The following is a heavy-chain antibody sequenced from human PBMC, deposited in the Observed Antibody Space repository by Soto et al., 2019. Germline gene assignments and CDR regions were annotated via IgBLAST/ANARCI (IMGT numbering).Heavy chain of an antibody. Sequence: QVQLQESGPGLVKPSGTLSLTCAVSGGSISTSNWWSWVRQPPGKGLEWIGEVYRTGSTNYNPSLESRLTISVARSTTPFPLNLTSVTAADTAVYYCARARATMAAAAIFDCWGQGTLVTVSS. J-gene: IGHJ4*02. CDR3: ARARATMAAAAIFDC. CDR1: GGSISTSNW. V-gene: IGHV4-4*02. D-gene: IGHD6-13*01. CDR2: VYRTGST.